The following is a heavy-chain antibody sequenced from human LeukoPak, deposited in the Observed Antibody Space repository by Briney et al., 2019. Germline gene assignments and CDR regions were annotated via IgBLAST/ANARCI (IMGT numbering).Heavy chain of an antibody. J-gene: IGHJ4*02. CDR3: ARRVGSADGFDY. D-gene: IGHD6-13*01. Sequence: GRSLRLSCAASGFTFSSYGMHWVRQAPGKGLEWVAVISYDGSNKYYADSVKGRFTISRDNSKNTLYLQMNSLRADDTAVYYCARRVGSADGFDYWGQGTLVTVSS. CDR1: GFTFSSYG. CDR2: ISYDGSNK. V-gene: IGHV3-30*03.